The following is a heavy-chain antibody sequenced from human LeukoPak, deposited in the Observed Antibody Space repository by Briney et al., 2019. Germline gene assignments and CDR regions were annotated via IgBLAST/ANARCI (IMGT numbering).Heavy chain of an antibody. D-gene: IGHD3-10*01. CDR3: ASGTYRLGDY. CDR1: GFSFSTYA. CDR2: ISGSGVDT. Sequence: GGSQRLSCAATGFSFSTYAMSWVRQAPGKGLEWVSGISGSGVDTHYADSVKGRFRISRDNSKNTLYLQLNSLRAEDTAVYYCASGTYRLGDYWGLGTLVTVSS. J-gene: IGHJ4*02. V-gene: IGHV3-23*01.